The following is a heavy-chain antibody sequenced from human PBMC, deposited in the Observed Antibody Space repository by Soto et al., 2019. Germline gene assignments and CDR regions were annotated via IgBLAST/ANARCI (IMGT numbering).Heavy chain of an antibody. CDR1: GGTFSNYA. J-gene: IGHJ4*01. CDR3: ALGFRNRWTCDF. V-gene: IGHV1-69*01. D-gene: IGHD1-1*01. CDR2: IIPLTETQ. Sequence: QVQVVQSGAEVKKPGSSVKVSCKSSGGTFSNYAISWVRQAPGHGLEWVGGIIPLTETQVYAQTVQGRLTITADESMSAAYMGLSGLRSDDTAVYFCALGFRNRWTCDFWGHGTLVIVSS.